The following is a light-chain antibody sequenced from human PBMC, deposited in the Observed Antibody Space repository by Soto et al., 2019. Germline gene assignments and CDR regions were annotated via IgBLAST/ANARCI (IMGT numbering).Light chain of an antibody. CDR2: AAS. J-gene: IGKJ4*01. CDR3: LQDFKYPRT. V-gene: IGKV1-6*01. Sequence: AIQMTQSPSSLSASVGDRVTITCRASQGIRNDLGWYQHKPGKAPKLLIYAASSLQSGVPSRFSGSGSGADFTLTISSLQPEDFATYYCLQDFKYPRTFGGGTKVEIK. CDR1: QGIRND.